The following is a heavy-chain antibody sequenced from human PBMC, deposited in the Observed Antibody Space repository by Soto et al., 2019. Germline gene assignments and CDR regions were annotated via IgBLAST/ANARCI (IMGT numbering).Heavy chain of an antibody. V-gene: IGHV1-46*01. CDR3: ARVPELWAEFDY. D-gene: IGHD1-26*01. CDR1: GYTFTSYY. J-gene: IGHJ4*02. CDR2: INPSGGST. Sequence: ASVKVSCKASGYTFTSYYMHWVRQAPGQGLEWMGIINPSGGSTSYAQKFQGRVTMTRDTSTSTVYMEPSSLRSEDTAVYYCARVPELWAEFDYWGQGTLVTVSS.